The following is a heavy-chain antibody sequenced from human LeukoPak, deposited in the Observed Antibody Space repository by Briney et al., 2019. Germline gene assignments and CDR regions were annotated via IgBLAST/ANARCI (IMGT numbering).Heavy chain of an antibody. Sequence: SETLSLTCTVSGGSVSSGSYYWSWTRQPPGKGLEWIGYIYYSGSTNYNPSLKSRVTISVDTSKNQFSLKLSSVTAADTAVYYCARVRYFDSRYFDLWGRGTLVTVSS. V-gene: IGHV4-61*01. D-gene: IGHD3-9*01. CDR1: GGSVSSGSYY. CDR3: ARVRYFDSRYFDL. J-gene: IGHJ2*01. CDR2: IYYSGST.